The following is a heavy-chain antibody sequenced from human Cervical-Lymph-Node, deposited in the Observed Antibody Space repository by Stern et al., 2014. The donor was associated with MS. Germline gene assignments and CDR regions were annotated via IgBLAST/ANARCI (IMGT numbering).Heavy chain of an antibody. CDR2: IYPDSGAT. J-gene: IGHJ6*02. Sequence: VQLVESGAEVKKPGASVKVSCKASGYIFSLYYMHWVRQAPGQGLEWMGWIYPDSGATNYAQKFQGRVNMSRDTSSSTAYMELSRLRSDDTALYYCATTYYYGMDVWGQGTTVTVSS. V-gene: IGHV1-2*02. D-gene: IGHD3-10*01. CDR1: GYIFSLYY. CDR3: ATTYYYGMDV.